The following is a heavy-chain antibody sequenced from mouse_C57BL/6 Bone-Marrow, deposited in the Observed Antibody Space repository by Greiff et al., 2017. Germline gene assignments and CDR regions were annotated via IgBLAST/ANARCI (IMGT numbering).Heavy chain of an antibody. V-gene: IGHV5-12*01. CDR3: ARHPVVATGYFDV. CDR1: GFTFSDYY. D-gene: IGHD1-1*01. Sequence: EVKLVESGGGLVQPGGSLKLSCAASGFTFSDYYMYWVRQTPEKRLEWVAYISNGGGSTYYPDTVTGRFTISRDNAKNTLYLQMSRLKSEDTAMYYCARHPVVATGYFDVWGTGTTVTVSS. CDR2: ISNGGGST. J-gene: IGHJ1*03.